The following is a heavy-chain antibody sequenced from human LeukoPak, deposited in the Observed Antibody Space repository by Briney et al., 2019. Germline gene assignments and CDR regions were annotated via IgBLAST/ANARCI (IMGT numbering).Heavy chain of an antibody. Sequence: SETLSLTCTVSGGSISSGSYYWSWIRQPAGKGLEWIGRIYTSGSTNYNPSLKSRVTISVDTSKNQFSLKLSSVTAADTAVYYCARSGVGATGYYFDYWGQGTLVTVSS. CDR2: IYTSGST. CDR1: GGSISSGSYY. J-gene: IGHJ4*02. V-gene: IGHV4-61*02. CDR3: ARSGVGATGYYFDY. D-gene: IGHD1-26*01.